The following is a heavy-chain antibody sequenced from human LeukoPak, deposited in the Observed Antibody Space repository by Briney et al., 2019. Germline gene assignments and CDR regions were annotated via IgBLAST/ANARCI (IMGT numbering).Heavy chain of an antibody. CDR3: ARVVGATKGSDY. CDR1: GYSISSGYY. D-gene: IGHD1-26*01. Sequence: PSETLSLTCTVSGYSISSGYYWGWIRQPPGKGLEWIGSIYHSVSTYYNPSLKSRVTISVDTSKNQFSLKLSSVTAADTAVYYCARVVGATKGSDYWGQGTLVTVSS. V-gene: IGHV4-38-2*02. CDR2: IYHSVST. J-gene: IGHJ4*02.